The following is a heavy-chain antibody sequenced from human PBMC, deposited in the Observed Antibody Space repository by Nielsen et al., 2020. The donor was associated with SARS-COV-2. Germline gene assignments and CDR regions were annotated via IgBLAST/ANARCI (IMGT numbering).Heavy chain of an antibody. CDR1: GGSISSYY. J-gene: IGHJ3*01. CDR2: IYYSGST. V-gene: IGHV4-59*12. CDR3: VRAPDYDVLTGYYPDAFDV. Sequence: SETLSLTCTVSGGSISSYYWSWIRQPPGKGLEWIGYIYYSGSTNYNPSLKSRVTISVDTSKNQFSLKLSSVTAADTAVYYCVRAPDYDVLTGYYPDAFDVWGRGTMVTVSS. D-gene: IGHD3-9*01.